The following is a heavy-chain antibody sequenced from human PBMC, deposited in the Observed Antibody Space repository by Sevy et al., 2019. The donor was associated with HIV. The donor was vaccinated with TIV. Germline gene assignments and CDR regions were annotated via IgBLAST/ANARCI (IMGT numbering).Heavy chain of an antibody. V-gene: IGHV4-34*01. J-gene: IGHJ5*02. CDR3: ARGGRITMIQDYLDP. CDR1: GGSFSGYY. Sequence: SETLSLTCGVSGGSFSGYYWSWIRQSPGKGLEWIGEINYSGSTSYNPSFKSRVTISIDTSKNQLSLRLTSVTAADTAVYYCARGGRITMIQDYLDPWGQGTLVTVSS. D-gene: IGHD3-22*01. CDR2: INYSGST.